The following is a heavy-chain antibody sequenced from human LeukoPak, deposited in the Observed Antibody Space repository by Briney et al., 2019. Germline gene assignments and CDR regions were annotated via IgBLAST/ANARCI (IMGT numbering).Heavy chain of an antibody. J-gene: IGHJ4*02. V-gene: IGHV4-31*03. D-gene: IGHD4-17*01. CDR1: GGSISSGGYY. CDR3: ARVGDYSDFDY. CDR2: IYYSGST. Sequence: SETLSLTCTVSGGSISSGGYYWSWIRQHPGRGLEWIGYIYYSGSTYYNPSLKSRVTIAVNTAKNQFSLRLSSVTAADTAVYYCARVGDYSDFDYWGQGTLVTVSS.